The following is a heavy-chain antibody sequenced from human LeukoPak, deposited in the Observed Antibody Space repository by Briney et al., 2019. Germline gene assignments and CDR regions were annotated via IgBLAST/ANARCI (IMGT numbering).Heavy chain of an antibody. CDR1: GFTFSSYG. V-gene: IGHV3-33*01. CDR2: IWYDGSNK. CDR3: ARHLHYYGSGNYYYYFYAMDV. J-gene: IGHJ6*01. D-gene: IGHD3-10*01. Sequence: GTSLRLTCAASGFTFSSYGMHWVRQAPGKGLEWVAVIWYDGSNKYYADSVKGRFTISRDNSKHTLYLQMNSLRADDTAVYYCARHLHYYGSGNYYYYFYAMDVWGQGWTPTVSS.